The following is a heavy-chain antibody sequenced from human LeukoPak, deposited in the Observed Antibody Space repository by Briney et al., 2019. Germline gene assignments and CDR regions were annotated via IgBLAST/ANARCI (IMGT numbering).Heavy chain of an antibody. CDR1: GYTLTELS. CDR2: FDPEDGET. Sequence: ASVKVSCKVSGYTLTELSMHWVRQAPGKGLEWMGGFDPEDGETIYAQKFQGRVTMTEDTSTDTAYMELSSLRSEDTAVYYCAKDLRRGYSSSWYGDYWGQGTLVTVSS. J-gene: IGHJ4*02. CDR3: AKDLRRGYSSSWYGDY. V-gene: IGHV1-24*01. D-gene: IGHD6-13*01.